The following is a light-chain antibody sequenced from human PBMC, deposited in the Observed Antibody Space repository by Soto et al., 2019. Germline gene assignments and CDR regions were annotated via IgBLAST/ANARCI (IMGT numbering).Light chain of an antibody. CDR3: AAWDDSLSGWV. CDR1: SSNIGSNY. V-gene: IGLV1-47*02. Sequence: QSVLTQPPSASGTTGQRVTISCSGSSSNIGSNYVYWYQQLPGTAPKLLIYSNNQRPSGVPDRFSGYKSGTSASLAISGLLSEDESDYYGAAWDDSLSGWVFCGGTKLTVL. J-gene: IGLJ3*02. CDR2: SNN.